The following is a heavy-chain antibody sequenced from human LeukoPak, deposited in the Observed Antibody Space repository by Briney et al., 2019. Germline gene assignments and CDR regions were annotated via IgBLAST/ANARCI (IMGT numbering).Heavy chain of an antibody. J-gene: IGHJ4*02. V-gene: IGHV3-7*01. CDR2: IKQDGSEK. CDR1: GFTFSSYE. Sequence: GGSLRLSCAASGFTFSSYEMNWVRQAPGKGLEWVANIKQDGSEKYYVDSVKGRFTISRDNAKNSLYLQMNSLRAEDTAVYYCARLDIVVVVALDYWGQGTLVTVSS. CDR3: ARLDIVVVVALDY. D-gene: IGHD2-15*01.